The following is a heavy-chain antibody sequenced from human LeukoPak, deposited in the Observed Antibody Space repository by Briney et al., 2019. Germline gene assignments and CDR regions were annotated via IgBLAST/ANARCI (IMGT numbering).Heavy chain of an antibody. V-gene: IGHV3-30-3*01. CDR1: GFTFSNYA. D-gene: IGHD5-18*01. Sequence: PGRSLRLSCAASGFTFSNYAMHWVRQAPGEGLEWVAIISYDGNDKYYTDSVKGRFTISRDKSKNTLYLQMNSLRAEDTAVYYCARDRDTAMGLWGQGTLVTVSS. CDR2: ISYDGNDK. CDR3: ARDRDTAMGL. J-gene: IGHJ4*02.